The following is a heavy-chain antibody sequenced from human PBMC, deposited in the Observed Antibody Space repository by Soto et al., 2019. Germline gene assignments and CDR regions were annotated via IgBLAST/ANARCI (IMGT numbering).Heavy chain of an antibody. V-gene: IGHV3-30*03. Sequence: QVQLVESGGGVVQPGRSLRLSCAASGFTFSSYGMHWVRQAPGKGLEWVAVISYDGSNKYYADSVKGRFTISRDNAKNSLYLQMNSLRAEDTAVYYCARASLRAFDIWGQGTMVTVSS. CDR1: GFTFSSYG. J-gene: IGHJ3*02. CDR3: ARASLRAFDI. CDR2: ISYDGSNK.